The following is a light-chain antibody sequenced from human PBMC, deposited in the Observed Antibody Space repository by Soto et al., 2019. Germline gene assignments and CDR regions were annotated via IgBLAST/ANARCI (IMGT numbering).Light chain of an antibody. CDR3: SSYAGSDMGV. Sequence: QSALTQPPSASGSPGQSVTISCTGTNSDVGGYNFVSWYQQHPGKAPKLIIYEVTQRPSGVPDRFSGSKSGNTASLTVSGLQADDEGDYFCSSYAGSDMGVFGTGTQLTVL. V-gene: IGLV2-8*01. J-gene: IGLJ1*01. CDR2: EVT. CDR1: NSDVGGYNF.